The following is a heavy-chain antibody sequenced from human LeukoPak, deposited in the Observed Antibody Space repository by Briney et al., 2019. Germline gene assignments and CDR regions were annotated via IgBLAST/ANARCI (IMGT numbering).Heavy chain of an antibody. V-gene: IGHV3-73*01. CDR2: IRSKANSYAT. CDR3: ARAHGGYKVHWYFDL. J-gene: IGHJ2*01. D-gene: IGHD5-24*01. CDR1: GFTFSGSA. Sequence: PGGSLRLSCAASGFTFSGSAMHWVRQASGKGLEWVGRIRSKANSYATAYAASVKGRFTISRDDSKNTAYLQMNSLRAEDTAVYYCARAHGGYKVHWYFDLWGRGTLVTVSS.